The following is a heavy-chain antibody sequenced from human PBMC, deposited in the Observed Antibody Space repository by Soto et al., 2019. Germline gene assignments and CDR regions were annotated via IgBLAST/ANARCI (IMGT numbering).Heavy chain of an antibody. D-gene: IGHD2-2*01. CDR3: ARGGYCSSTSCHSDYYGMDV. J-gene: IGHJ6*02. CDR1: GFTFSDHY. Sequence: GSLRLSCAASGFTFSDHYMDWVRQAPGKGLEWVGRTRNKANSYTTEYAASVKGRFTISRDDSKNSLYLQMNSLKTEDTAVYYCARGGYCSSTSCHSDYYGMDVWGQGTTVTVSS. CDR2: TRNKANSYTT. V-gene: IGHV3-72*01.